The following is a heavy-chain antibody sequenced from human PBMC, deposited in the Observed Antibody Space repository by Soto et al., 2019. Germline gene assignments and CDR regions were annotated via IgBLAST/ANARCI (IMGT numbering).Heavy chain of an antibody. Sequence: QVQLQESGPGLVEPSGTLSLTCVVSGGSISSDSWWSWVRQPPGKGLDWIGEIYHSGSTNYNPSLKSRVTILVDKSKNQFSLKLSSVTAADTAVYYCARGGTGDLGYWGQGTLVTVSS. D-gene: IGHD3-16*01. CDR3: ARGGTGDLGY. J-gene: IGHJ4*02. CDR2: IYHSGST. CDR1: GGSISSDSW. V-gene: IGHV4-4*02.